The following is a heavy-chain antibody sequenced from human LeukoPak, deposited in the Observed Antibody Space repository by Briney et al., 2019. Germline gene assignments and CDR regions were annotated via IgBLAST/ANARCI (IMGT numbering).Heavy chain of an antibody. J-gene: IGHJ4*02. CDR1: GSSISSYY. D-gene: IGHD3-10*01. CDR3: ARVVKVARGSGSYYNGFDY. Sequence: PSETLSLTCTVSGSSISSYYWSWIRQPPGKGLEWIGNIYYSGSTNYNPSLKSRVTISVDTSKNQFSLKLSSVTAADTAVYYCARVVKVARGSGSYYNGFDYWGQGTLVTVSS. V-gene: IGHV4-59*01. CDR2: IYYSGST.